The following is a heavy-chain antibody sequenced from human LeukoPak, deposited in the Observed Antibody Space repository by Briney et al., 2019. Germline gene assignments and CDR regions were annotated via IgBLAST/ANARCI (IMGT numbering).Heavy chain of an antibody. J-gene: IGHJ4*02. CDR2: ITDSGMSS. V-gene: IGHV3-23*01. D-gene: IGHD3-3*01. CDR1: GFTFSNYA. CDR3: ASYPFGVLRFLDWFSSP. Sequence: GGSLRLSCAASGFTFSNYAMTWVRQAPGKGLDWVPSITDSGMSSYYADSVKGRFTISRDNPRNTLYLQMHSLRSEDTAIYYCASYPFGVLRFLDWFSSPGGQGALVTVSS.